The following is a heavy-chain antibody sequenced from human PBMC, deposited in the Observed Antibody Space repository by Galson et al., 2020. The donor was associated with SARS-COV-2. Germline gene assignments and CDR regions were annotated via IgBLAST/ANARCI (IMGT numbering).Heavy chain of an antibody. CDR2: IYYSGST. CDR1: GGSISSSSYY. V-gene: IGHV4-39*01. D-gene: IGHD6-19*01. CDR3: ARRLKAEQWLGDYFDY. Sequence: SETLSLTCTVSGGSISSSSYYWGWIRQPPGKGLEWIGSIYYSGSTYYNPSLKSRVTISVDTSKNQFSLKLSSVTAADTAVYYCARRLKAEQWLGDYFDYWGQGTLVTVSS. J-gene: IGHJ4*02.